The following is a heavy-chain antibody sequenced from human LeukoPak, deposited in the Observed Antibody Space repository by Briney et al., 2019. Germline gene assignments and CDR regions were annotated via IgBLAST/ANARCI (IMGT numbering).Heavy chain of an antibody. Sequence: GGSLRLSCAASGFTFSSDWMSWVRQAPGRRLEWVANINQDGSEKYYVDSVKGRFIISRDNARNSLFLQMNILTAEDTATYYCVREGAYSTSSPAGYWGQGTLVSVSS. CDR1: GFTFSSDW. J-gene: IGHJ4*02. CDR2: INQDGSEK. D-gene: IGHD6-6*01. CDR3: VREGAYSTSSPAGY. V-gene: IGHV3-7*01.